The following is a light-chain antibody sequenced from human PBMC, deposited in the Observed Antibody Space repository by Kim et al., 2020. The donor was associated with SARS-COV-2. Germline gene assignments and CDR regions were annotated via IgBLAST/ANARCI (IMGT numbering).Light chain of an antibody. Sequence: SLSPGERATLSCRASQSVRSYLGWYRQKPGQAPRLLIYDTSNRAPGIPARFSGSGSGTDFTLTISSLEPEDFAIYYCQQRSDWPLTFGGGTKLEI. CDR1: QSVRSY. J-gene: IGKJ4*01. V-gene: IGKV3-11*01. CDR3: QQRSDWPLT. CDR2: DTS.